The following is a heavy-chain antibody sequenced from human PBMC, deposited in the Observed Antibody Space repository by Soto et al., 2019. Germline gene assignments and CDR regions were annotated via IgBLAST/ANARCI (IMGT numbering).Heavy chain of an antibody. J-gene: IGHJ4*02. V-gene: IGHV3-30*18. CDR1: GFTFSSYG. CDR2: ISYDESNK. Sequence: PGGSLRLSCAASGFTFSSYGMHWVRQAPGKGLEWVAIISYDESNKYYADSVKGRFTISRDNSKNTLYLRMNSLRAEDTAVYYCAKDRTSRYGAWDYWGQGTLVTVSS. CDR3: AKDRTSRYGAWDY. D-gene: IGHD5-18*01.